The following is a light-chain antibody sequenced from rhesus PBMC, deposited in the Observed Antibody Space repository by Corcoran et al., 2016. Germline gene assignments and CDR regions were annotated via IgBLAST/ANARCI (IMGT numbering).Light chain of an antibody. CDR3: QHSYGTPFT. CDR2: ASS. J-gene: IGKJ3*01. V-gene: IGKV1-74*01. CDR1: ENVNNY. Sequence: DIQMTQSPSSLSASVGDRVTITCRASENVNNYSHWFQQKPEKAPKLLIYASSTLQSGVPSRFSGSGSGTDYTFTISSLQPEDVATYYCQHSYGTPFTFGPGTKLDIK.